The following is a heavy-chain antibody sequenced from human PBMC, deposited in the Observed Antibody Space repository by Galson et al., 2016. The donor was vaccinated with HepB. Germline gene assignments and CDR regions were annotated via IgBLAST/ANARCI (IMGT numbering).Heavy chain of an antibody. CDR1: GFTFTSYG. Sequence: SLRLSCAASGFTFTSYGMHWVRQSPGKGLEWVALIWYDGGTRFYAYSVKGRFTISRDNSKNTLHLQMNSLRAEDTAFYYCARSGSYSYAFDIWGQGTMVTASS. J-gene: IGHJ3*02. V-gene: IGHV3-33*01. CDR3: ARSGSYSYAFDI. CDR2: IWYDGGTR. D-gene: IGHD3-10*01.